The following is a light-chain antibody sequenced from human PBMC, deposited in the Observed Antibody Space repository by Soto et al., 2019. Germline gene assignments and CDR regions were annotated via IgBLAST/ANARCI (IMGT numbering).Light chain of an antibody. CDR3: QQYNNWGYT. CDR1: QSVSSN. J-gene: IGKJ2*01. V-gene: IGKV3-15*01. Sequence: EIVMTQSPATLSVSPGERATLSCMASQSVSSNLAWYQQKPGQAPRLLIYGASTRATGIPARFSGSGSGTEFTLTISSLQSEDFAVYYCQQYNNWGYTFGQGTKLEIK. CDR2: GAS.